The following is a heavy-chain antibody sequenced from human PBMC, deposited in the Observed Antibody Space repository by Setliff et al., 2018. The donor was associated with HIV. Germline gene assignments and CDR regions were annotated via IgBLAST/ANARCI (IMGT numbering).Heavy chain of an antibody. CDR3: ARWGYSRDGMDV. Sequence: GGSLRLSCAASGFTFSSYSMSWIRQAPGKGLELLSYISVSGTDIKYADSVKGRFTVSRDNAKNSLNLQMNSLRAEDTAVYYCARWGYSRDGMDVWGQGTTVTVSS. CDR1: GFTFSSYS. J-gene: IGHJ6*02. CDR2: ISVSGTDI. D-gene: IGHD4-4*01. V-gene: IGHV3-21*05.